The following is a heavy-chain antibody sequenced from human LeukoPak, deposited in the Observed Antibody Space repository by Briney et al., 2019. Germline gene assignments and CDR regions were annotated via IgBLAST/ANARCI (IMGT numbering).Heavy chain of an antibody. CDR2: ISSSSSYI. V-gene: IGHV3-21*01. Sequence: SGGSLRLSCAASGFTVSSNYMSWVRQAPGKGLEWVSSISSSSSYIYYADSVKGRFTISRDNAKNSLYLQMNSLRAEDTAVYYCARDWEMTRILTYYCGMDVWGQGTTVTVSS. D-gene: IGHD1-26*01. J-gene: IGHJ6*02. CDR3: ARDWEMTRILTYYCGMDV. CDR1: GFTVSSNY.